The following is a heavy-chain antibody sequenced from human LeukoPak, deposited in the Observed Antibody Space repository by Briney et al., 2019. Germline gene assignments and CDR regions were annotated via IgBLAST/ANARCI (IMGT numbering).Heavy chain of an antibody. V-gene: IGHV4-59*01. D-gene: IGHD3-3*01. J-gene: IGHJ6*02. Sequence: SETLSLTCTVSGGSISSYYWSWIRQPPGKGLEWIGYIYYSGSTNYNPSLKSRVTISVDTSKNQFSLKLSSVTAADTAVYYCARNTADYDFWSGYYYYGMDVWGQGTTVTVSS. CDR3: ARNTADYDFWSGYYYYGMDV. CDR2: IYYSGST. CDR1: GGSISSYY.